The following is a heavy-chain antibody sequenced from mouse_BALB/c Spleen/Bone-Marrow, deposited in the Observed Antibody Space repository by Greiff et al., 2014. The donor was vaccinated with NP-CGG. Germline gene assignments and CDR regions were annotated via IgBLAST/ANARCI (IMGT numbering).Heavy chain of an antibody. CDR2: INPYNGDT. CDR1: GYSFTGFF. J-gene: IGHJ3*01. Sequence: EVQLQQSGPELVKPGASVKISCKASGYSFTGFFLNWVMQSRGKSLEWIGRINPYNGDTFYNPKFEGKATLTVDKSSNTAHMELRSLASEDSAVYYCARVYDYDAWFAYWGQGTLVTVSA. CDR3: ARVYDYDAWFAY. D-gene: IGHD2-4*01. V-gene: IGHV1-20*02.